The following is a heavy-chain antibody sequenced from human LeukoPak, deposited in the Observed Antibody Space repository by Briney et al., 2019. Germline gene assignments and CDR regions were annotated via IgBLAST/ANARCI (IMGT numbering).Heavy chain of an antibody. CDR3: ARVAVGATRDWSDP. CDR1: GGTFSSYA. V-gene: IGHV1-69*05. D-gene: IGHD1-26*01. J-gene: IGHJ5*02. CDR2: IIPIFGTA. Sequence: SVKASCKASGGTFSSYAISWVRQAPGQGLEWMGGIIPIFGTANYAQKFQGRVTITTDESTSTAYMELSSLRSEDTAVYYCARVAVGATRDWSDPWGQGTLVTVSS.